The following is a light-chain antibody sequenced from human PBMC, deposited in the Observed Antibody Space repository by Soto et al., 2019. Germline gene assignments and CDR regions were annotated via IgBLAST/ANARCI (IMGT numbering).Light chain of an antibody. CDR3: QQSFSSPHT. Sequence: DIQMTQSPSSLSASVGDRVTLTWRASQTVTHLLNWYEQKPGQAPKLLSYAASSLQGGVPSRFSGSGSGTDFTLTISSLQPEDFETYYCQQSFSSPHTFGQGTKVDIK. J-gene: IGKJ2*01. CDR2: AAS. V-gene: IGKV1-39*01. CDR1: QTVTHL.